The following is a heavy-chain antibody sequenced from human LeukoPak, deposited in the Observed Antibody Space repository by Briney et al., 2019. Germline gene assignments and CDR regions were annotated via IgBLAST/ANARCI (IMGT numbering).Heavy chain of an antibody. V-gene: IGHV4-59*01. CDR1: GGSIRNYY. D-gene: IGHD6-13*01. CDR3: AARDSSSWYGAFDI. Sequence: PSETLSLTCTVSGGSIRNYYWTWIRQPPGKGLEWIGYIYYSGSTNYNPSLKSRVIISRDTSKNQLSLKLSPVTAADTAVYYCAARDSSSWYGAFDIWGQGTMVTVSS. CDR2: IYYSGST. J-gene: IGHJ3*02.